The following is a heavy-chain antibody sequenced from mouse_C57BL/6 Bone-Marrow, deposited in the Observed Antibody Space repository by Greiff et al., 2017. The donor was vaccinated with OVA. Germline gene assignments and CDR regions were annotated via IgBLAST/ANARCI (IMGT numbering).Heavy chain of an antibody. CDR3: DRNEGVVAYYYAMDY. D-gene: IGHD1-1*01. Sequence: QVQLQQSGPGLVQPSQSLSITCTVSGFSLTSYGVHWVRQSPGQGLEWLGVIWGGGSTDYNAAVISRLSISKDNTKSQVFFKMNSMQADDTAIYYCDRNEGVVAYYYAMDYWGQGTSVTVSS. CDR2: IWGGGST. CDR1: GFSLTSYG. J-gene: IGHJ4*01. V-gene: IGHV2-2*01.